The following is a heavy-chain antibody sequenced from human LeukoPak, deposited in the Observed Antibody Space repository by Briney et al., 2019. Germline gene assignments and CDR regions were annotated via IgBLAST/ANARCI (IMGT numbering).Heavy chain of an antibody. Sequence: PGGSLRLSCAASGFTFSTASLHWVRQAPGRGLEWVSAFDAGFGTYYPDSLKGRFTISRDNSKNTLFLQMNSLRAEDTAVYYCARSSGRWSLDYWGQGTLVTVSS. D-gene: IGHD6-19*01. CDR3: ARSSGRWSLDY. V-gene: IGHV3-23*01. CDR1: GFTFSTAS. J-gene: IGHJ4*02. CDR2: FDAGFGT.